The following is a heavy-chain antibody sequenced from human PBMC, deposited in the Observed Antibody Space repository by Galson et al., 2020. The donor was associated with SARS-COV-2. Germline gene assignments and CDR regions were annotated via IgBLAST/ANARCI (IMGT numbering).Heavy chain of an antibody. Sequence: SETLSLTCTVSGGSISSYYWSWIRQPPGKGLEWIGYIYYSGSTNYNPSLKSRVTILVDTSKNQFSLKVNSVTAADTAVYYCARAAQTYYDFWSGYYNAPHFDYWGQGTLVTVSS. CDR3: ARAAQTYYDFWSGYYNAPHFDY. CDR2: IYYSGST. CDR1: GGSISSYY. V-gene: IGHV4-59*01. D-gene: IGHD3-3*01. J-gene: IGHJ4*02.